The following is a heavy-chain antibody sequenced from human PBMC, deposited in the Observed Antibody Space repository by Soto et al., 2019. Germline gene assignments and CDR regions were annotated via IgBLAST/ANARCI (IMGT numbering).Heavy chain of an antibody. Sequence: ASVKVSCKASGYTFTSYGMSWVGQAPGQGLEWMGWISAYDGNTKYAQKLQGRVTMTTDTSTSTAHMEMRSLRADEKAVYYCARESSDKQLATPCYRMDVWAQGTTVTLSS. CDR1: GYTFTSYG. J-gene: IGHJ6*02. V-gene: IGHV1-18*04. CDR3: ARESSDKQLATPCYRMDV. CDR2: ISAYDGNT. D-gene: IGHD6-13*01.